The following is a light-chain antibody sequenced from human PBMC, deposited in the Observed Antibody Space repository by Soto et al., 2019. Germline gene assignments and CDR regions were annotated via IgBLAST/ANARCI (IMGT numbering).Light chain of an antibody. CDR3: RQRSNWLALT. Sequence: EIVLTQSPATLSLSPGERATLSCRASQSVSSYLAWYQQKPGQAPRLLIYDASNRATGIPARFSGSGSGTDLTLTIISLEPEDFAVYYCRQRSNWLALTFGGGTKVEIK. V-gene: IGKV3-11*01. CDR1: QSVSSY. J-gene: IGKJ4*01. CDR2: DAS.